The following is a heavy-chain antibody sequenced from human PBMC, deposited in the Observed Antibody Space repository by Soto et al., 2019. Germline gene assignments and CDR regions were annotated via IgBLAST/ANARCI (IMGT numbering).Heavy chain of an antibody. D-gene: IGHD6-19*01. CDR2: DYSGST. CDR1: GASISRDH. V-gene: IGHV4-59*08. J-gene: IGHJ4*02. Sequence: QVQLQESGPGLVKPSETLSLTCTVSGASISRDHWNWIRQPPGKGLEWIGDYSGSTNYNPSLKSRVTISVDTSKNQFALKLRSVTAADTAVYFCATYTSGGGGRGYWGQGTLVTVSS. CDR3: ATYTSGGGGRGY.